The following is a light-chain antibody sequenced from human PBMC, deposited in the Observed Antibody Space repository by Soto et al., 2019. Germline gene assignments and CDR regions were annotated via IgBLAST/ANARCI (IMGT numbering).Light chain of an antibody. Sequence: QSALTQPASVSGSPGQSITISCTGTSSDVGAYNYVSWYQQHPGKAPKPMIYEVSSRPSGVSNRFSGSKSGNTASLTISGLQPGDEADYYCSSYTTTSRRVFGGGTKVTVL. V-gene: IGLV2-14*01. CDR1: SSDVGAYNY. CDR2: EVS. J-gene: IGLJ3*02. CDR3: SSYTTTSRRV.